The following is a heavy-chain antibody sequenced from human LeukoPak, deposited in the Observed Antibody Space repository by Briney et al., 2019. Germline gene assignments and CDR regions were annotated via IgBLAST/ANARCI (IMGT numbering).Heavy chain of an antibody. V-gene: IGHV3-23*01. CDR1: GFTFSSYA. CDR2: ISGSGGST. CDR3: TTAGWGSPLGGY. D-gene: IGHD3-16*01. Sequence: GGSLRLSCAASGFTFSSYAISWVRQGPGEGLEGVSHISGSGGSTYYADSVKGRFTISRDNSKNTLYLQMNSLRAEDTAVYYCTTAGWGSPLGGYWGQGTLVTVSS. J-gene: IGHJ4*02.